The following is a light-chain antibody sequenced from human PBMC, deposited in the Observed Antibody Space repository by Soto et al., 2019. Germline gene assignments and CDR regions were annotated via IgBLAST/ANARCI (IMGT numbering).Light chain of an antibody. CDR2: GAS. Sequence: EVLMTQSPPTLSVSPGERATLSCRVSQNIRNNLVWYQKKPGQAPRVLISGASTRATGIPDRFSGSGSGTEFTLTINSLQSEDSAVYYCHQYNEWPRTFGQGTKVEIK. CDR3: HQYNEWPRT. J-gene: IGKJ1*01. CDR1: QNIRNN. V-gene: IGKV3-15*01.